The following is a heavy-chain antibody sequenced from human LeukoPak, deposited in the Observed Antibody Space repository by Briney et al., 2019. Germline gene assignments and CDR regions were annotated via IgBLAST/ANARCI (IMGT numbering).Heavy chain of an antibody. D-gene: IGHD3/OR15-3a*01. Sequence: GGSLRLSCAASGLTFNNYAMSWVRQAPGKGLERVSALSGSGTSTYYADSVKGRFTISRDNSKNTVHLQMNSLRAEDTAVYYCAKAGFRTGYSEFDYWGQGTLVTVSS. CDR3: AKAGFRTGYSEFDY. CDR2: LSGSGTST. J-gene: IGHJ4*02. V-gene: IGHV3-23*01. CDR1: GLTFNNYA.